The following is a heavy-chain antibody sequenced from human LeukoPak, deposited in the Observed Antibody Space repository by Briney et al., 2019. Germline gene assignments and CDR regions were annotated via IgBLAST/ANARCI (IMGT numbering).Heavy chain of an antibody. CDR3: AREIAAAGTGDDWFDP. Sequence: ASVKVSYKASGCTFTRYYMHWVGQAPGQGREGMGWINPNSGGTNYAQKFQGRVTMTRDTSISTAYMELSRLRSDDTAVYYCAREIAAAGTGDDWFDPWGQGTLVTVSS. J-gene: IGHJ5*02. CDR1: GCTFTRYY. CDR2: INPNSGGT. V-gene: IGHV1-2*02. D-gene: IGHD6-13*01.